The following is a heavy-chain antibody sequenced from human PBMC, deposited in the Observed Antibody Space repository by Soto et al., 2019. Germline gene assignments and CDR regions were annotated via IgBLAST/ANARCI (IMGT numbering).Heavy chain of an antibody. J-gene: IGHJ4*02. Sequence: EVQLVESGGGLVQPGGSLRLSCAASGFTFRSHYMSWVRQAPGKGLEWVANIKQDGTDKYYVDSVKGRFTISRDNAENSLYLQMNSLSAEDPALYYCPREAAVACTFGDCWGQGTLVTVSS. V-gene: IGHV3-7*04. CDR2: IKQDGTDK. CDR3: PREAAVACTFGDC. D-gene: IGHD6-19*01. CDR1: GFTFRSHY.